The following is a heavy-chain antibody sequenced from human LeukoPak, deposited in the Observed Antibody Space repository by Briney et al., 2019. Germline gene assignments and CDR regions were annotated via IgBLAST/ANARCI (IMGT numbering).Heavy chain of an antibody. J-gene: IGHJ5*02. D-gene: IGHD6-6*01. CDR3: ASIAARPAWLNP. V-gene: IGHV3-74*01. Sequence: PGGSLRLSCAASGFSFTNYWMHWVRQAPGKGLVWVSHINSDGSATRYADSVKGRFTISRDNAMNTLYLQMNSLRGEDTAVYYCASIAARPAWLNPWGQGTLVTVSS. CDR1: GFSFTNYW. CDR2: INSDGSAT.